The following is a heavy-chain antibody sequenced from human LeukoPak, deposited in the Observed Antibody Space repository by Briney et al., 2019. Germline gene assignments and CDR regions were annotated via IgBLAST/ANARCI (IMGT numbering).Heavy chain of an antibody. CDR3: ASVGTARDY. V-gene: IGHV3-21*01. Sequence: PGRSLRLSCAASGFTFGSYSMNWVRQAPGKGLEWVSSISSSSSYIYYADSVKGRFTISRDNAKNSLYLQMNSLRAEDTAVYYCASVGTARDYWGQGTLVTVSS. J-gene: IGHJ4*02. CDR1: GFTFGSYS. CDR2: ISSSSSYI.